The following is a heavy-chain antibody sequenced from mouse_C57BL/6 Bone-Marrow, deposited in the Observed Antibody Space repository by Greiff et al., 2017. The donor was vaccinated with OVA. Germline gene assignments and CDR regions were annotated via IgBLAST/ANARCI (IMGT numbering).Heavy chain of an antibody. D-gene: IGHD1-1*01. V-gene: IGHV1-81*01. J-gene: IGHJ2*01. CDR1: GYTFTSYG. CDR2: IYPRSGNT. CDR3: ARRGTTVVAPTYYFDY. Sequence: VQLQQSGAELARPGASVKLSCKASGYTFTSYGISWVKQRTGQGLEWIGEIYPRSGNTYYNEKFKGKATLTADKSSSTAYMELRSLTSEDSAVYFGARRGTTVVAPTYYFDYWGQGTTLTVSS.